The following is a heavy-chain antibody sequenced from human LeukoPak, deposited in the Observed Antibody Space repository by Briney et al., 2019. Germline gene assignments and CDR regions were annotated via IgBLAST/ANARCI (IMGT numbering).Heavy chain of an antibody. J-gene: IGHJ4*02. CDR2: IAYSGST. CDR1: GGTISSSSDY. V-gene: IGHV4-39*01. Sequence: SETLSLTCTVSGGTISSSSDYWAWIGQPPGKGGEGIVSIAYSGSTYYSPSLKSRGIISVDTSKNQLSLKMSSVTATDPAVYYCARRALEDYADYVGFDHWGQGTLVSVSS. CDR3: ARRALEDYADYVGFDH. D-gene: IGHD4-17*01.